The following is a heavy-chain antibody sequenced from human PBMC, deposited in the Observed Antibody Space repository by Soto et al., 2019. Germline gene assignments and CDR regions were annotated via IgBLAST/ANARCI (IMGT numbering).Heavy chain of an antibody. V-gene: IGHV3-33*01. Sequence: HPGGSLRLSCAASGFTFSSYGMHWVRQAPGKGLEWVAVIWYDGSNKYYADSVKGRFTISRDNSKNTLYLQMNSLRAEDTAVYYCAREKLYDILTGLYYYYGMDVWGQGTTVTVSS. CDR1: GFTFSSYG. CDR2: IWYDGSNK. J-gene: IGHJ6*02. D-gene: IGHD3-9*01. CDR3: AREKLYDILTGLYYYYGMDV.